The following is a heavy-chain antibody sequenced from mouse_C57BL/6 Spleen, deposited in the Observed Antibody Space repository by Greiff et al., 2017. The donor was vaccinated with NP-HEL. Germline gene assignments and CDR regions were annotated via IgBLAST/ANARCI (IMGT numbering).Heavy chain of an antibody. J-gene: IGHJ2*01. V-gene: IGHV14-3*01. D-gene: IGHD2-2*01. CDR3: ARVVTTGYYFDY. Sequence: EVKLMESVAELVRPGASVKLSCTASGFNIKNTYMHWVKQRPEQGLEWIGRIDPANGNTKYAPKFQGKATITADTSSNTAYLQLSSLTSEYTAIYYCARVVTTGYYFDYWGQGTTLTVSS. CDR1: GFNIKNTY. CDR2: IDPANGNT.